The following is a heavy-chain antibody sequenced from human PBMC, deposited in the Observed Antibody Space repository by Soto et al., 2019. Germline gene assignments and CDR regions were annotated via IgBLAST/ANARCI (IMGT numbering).Heavy chain of an antibody. CDR1: W. D-gene: IGHD1-26*01. Sequence: WWSWVRQPPGKGLEWLGETHHSGSTNYNPSLKSRVSISVDKSKNQFSLNLTSVTAADTAVYYCARDPSGSYFNGWFDPWGQGTLVTVSS. CDR3: ARDPSGSYFNGWFDP. J-gene: IGHJ5*02. V-gene: IGHV4-4*02. CDR2: THHSGST.